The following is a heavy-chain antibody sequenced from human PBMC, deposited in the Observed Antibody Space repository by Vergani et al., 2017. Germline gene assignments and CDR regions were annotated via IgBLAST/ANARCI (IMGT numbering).Heavy chain of an antibody. D-gene: IGHD3-3*01. Sequence: QVQLVQSGAEVKKPGSSVKVSCKASGGTFSSYAISWVRQAPGQGLEWMGGIIPIFGTANYAQKFQGRVTITADESTSTAYMELSSLRSEDTAVYYGARGESITMFGGRNDYYYMDVWGKGTTVTVSS. CDR1: GGTFSSYA. V-gene: IGHV1-69*12. CDR2: IIPIFGTA. J-gene: IGHJ6*03. CDR3: ARGESITMFGGRNDYYYMDV.